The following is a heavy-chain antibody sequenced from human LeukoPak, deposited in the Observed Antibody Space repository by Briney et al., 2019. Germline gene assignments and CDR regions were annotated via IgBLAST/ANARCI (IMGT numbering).Heavy chain of an antibody. CDR3: AKRGVVIRVILVGFHKEAYYFDS. D-gene: IGHD3-22*01. V-gene: IGHV3-23*01. Sequence: GGSLRLSCAVSGITLSNYGMSWVRQAPGKGLEWVAGISGSGGGTNYADSVKGRITISRDNPKNTLYLQMNGLRAEDTAVYFCAKRGVVIRVILVGFHKEAYYFDSWGQGALVTVSS. J-gene: IGHJ4*02. CDR2: ISGSGGGT. CDR1: GITLSNYG.